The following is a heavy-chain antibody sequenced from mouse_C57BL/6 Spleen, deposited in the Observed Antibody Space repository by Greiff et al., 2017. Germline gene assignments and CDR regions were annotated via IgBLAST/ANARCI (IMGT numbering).Heavy chain of an antibody. D-gene: IGHD4-1*01. J-gene: IGHJ2*01. CDR2: ISSGGDYI. CDR1: GFTFSSYA. V-gene: IGHV5-9-1*02. Sequence: EVKVVESGEGLVKPGGSLKLSCAASGFTFSSYAMSWVRQTPEKRLEWVAYISSGGDYIYYADTVKGRFTISRDNARNTLYLQMSSLKSEDTAMYYCTRLSGTVDYWGQGTTLTVSS. CDR3: TRLSGTVDY.